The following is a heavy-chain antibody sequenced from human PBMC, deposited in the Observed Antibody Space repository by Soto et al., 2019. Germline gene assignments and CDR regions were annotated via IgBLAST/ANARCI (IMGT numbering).Heavy chain of an antibody. Sequence: PGGSLRLSCAASGFTFSDYYMSWIRQAPGKGLEWVSYISSSGSTIYYADSVKGRFTISRDNAKNSLYLQMNSLRAEDTAVYYCARPGAYDFWSGTRGFFDYWGQGTLVTVSS. D-gene: IGHD3-3*01. CDR2: ISSSGSTI. V-gene: IGHV3-11*01. CDR1: GFTFSDYY. CDR3: ARPGAYDFWSGTRGFFDY. J-gene: IGHJ4*02.